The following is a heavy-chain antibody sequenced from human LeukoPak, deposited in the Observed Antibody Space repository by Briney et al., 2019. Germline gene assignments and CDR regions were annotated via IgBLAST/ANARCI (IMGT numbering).Heavy chain of an antibody. CDR1: GGSFSGYY. V-gene: IGHV4-34*01. CDR2: INHSGST. D-gene: IGHD2-2*01. Sequence: SETLSLTCAVYGGSFSGYYWSWIRQPPGKGLEWIGEINHSGSTNYNPSLKSRVTISVDTSKNQFSLKLSSVTAADTAVYYCARENIVVVPAASFSYNWFDPWGQGTLVTVSS. CDR3: ARENIVVVPAASFSYNWFDP. J-gene: IGHJ5*02.